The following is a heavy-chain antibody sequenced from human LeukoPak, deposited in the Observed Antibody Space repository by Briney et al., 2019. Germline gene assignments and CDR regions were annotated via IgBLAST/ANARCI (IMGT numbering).Heavy chain of an antibody. J-gene: IGHJ5*02. CDR3: ARLPNYTTGWLNWFDP. Sequence: GGSLRLSCAASGFTFSSYAMSWVRQAPRKGLEWVSGISASGNSTYYADSVKGRFTISRDNSKNTLYLRMNSLRAEDTALYYCARLPNYTTGWLNWFDPWGQGTLVTVSS. CDR2: ISASGNST. CDR1: GFTFSSYA. D-gene: IGHD6-19*01. V-gene: IGHV3-23*01.